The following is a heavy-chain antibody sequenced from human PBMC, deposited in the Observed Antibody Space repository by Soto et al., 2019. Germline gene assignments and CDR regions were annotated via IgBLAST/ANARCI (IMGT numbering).Heavy chain of an antibody. Sequence: PVGSMRLSCAASGFTFSSYGMHWVRQAPGKGLEWVAVISYDGSNKYYADSVKGRFTISRDNSKNTLYLQMHSLSPEDTSVYYCGKEQRKSSCYLDYWGQGTLVTVSS. CDR2: ISYDGSNK. CDR1: GFTFSSYG. D-gene: IGHD3-22*01. V-gene: IGHV3-30*18. CDR3: GKEQRKSSCYLDY. J-gene: IGHJ4*01.